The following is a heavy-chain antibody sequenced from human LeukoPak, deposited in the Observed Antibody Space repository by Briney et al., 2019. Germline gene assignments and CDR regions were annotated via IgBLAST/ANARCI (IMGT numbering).Heavy chain of an antibody. J-gene: IGHJ3*02. Sequence: PGGSLRLSCAASGFTFSSYWMHWVRHAPGKGLAWVSRINSDGSSTSYADSVKGRFTISRDNAKNTLYLQMNSLRAEDTAVYYCARDRGGSSWDDAFDIWGQGTMVTVSS. CDR3: ARDRGGSSWDDAFDI. V-gene: IGHV3-74*01. D-gene: IGHD6-13*01. CDR1: GFTFSSYW. CDR2: INSDGSST.